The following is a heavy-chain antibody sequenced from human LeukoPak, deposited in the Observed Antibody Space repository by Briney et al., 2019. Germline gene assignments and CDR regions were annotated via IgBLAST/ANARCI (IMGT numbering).Heavy chain of an antibody. D-gene: IGHD6-19*01. CDR3: ARVKRYSSGWYFGY. V-gene: IGHV1-18*01. CDR1: GYTFTSYG. J-gene: IGHJ4*02. CDR2: ISAYNDNT. Sequence: ASVKVSCKASGYTFTSYGISWVRQAPGQGLEWMGWISAYNDNTNYAQKLQGRVTMTTDTSTSTAYMELRSLRSDDTAVYYCARVKRYSSGWYFGYWGQGTLVTVSS.